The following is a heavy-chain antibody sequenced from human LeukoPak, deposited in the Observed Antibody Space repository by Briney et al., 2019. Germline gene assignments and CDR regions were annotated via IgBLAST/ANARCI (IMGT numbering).Heavy chain of an antibody. Sequence: GASVKVSCKASGYTFTGYYMHWVRQAPGQGLEWMGWINPNSGGTNYAQKFQGRVTMTRDTSISTAYMELSRLRSDDTAVYYCARGRLAAAGTSSYWGQGTLVTVSS. J-gene: IGHJ4*02. CDR2: INPNSGGT. D-gene: IGHD6-13*01. CDR3: ARGRLAAAGTSSY. V-gene: IGHV1-2*02. CDR1: GYTFTGYY.